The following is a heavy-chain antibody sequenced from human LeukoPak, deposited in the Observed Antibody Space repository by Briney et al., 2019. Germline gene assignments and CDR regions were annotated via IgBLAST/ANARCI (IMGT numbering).Heavy chain of an antibody. CDR3: ARDTGYYGSGGFDY. J-gene: IGHJ4*02. CDR2: IYTSGST. Sequence: SETLSLTCTVSGGSISSSYWGWIRQPAGKGLEWIGRIYTSGSTNYNPSLKSRVTMSLDTSKNQFSLKLSSVTAADTAVYYCARDTGYYGSGGFDYWGQGTLVTVSS. D-gene: IGHD3-10*01. V-gene: IGHV4-4*07. CDR1: GGSISSSY.